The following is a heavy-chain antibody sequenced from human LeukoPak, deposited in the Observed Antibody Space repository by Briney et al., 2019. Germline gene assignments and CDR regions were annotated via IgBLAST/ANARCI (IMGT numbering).Heavy chain of an antibody. V-gene: IGHV1-3*01. CDR3: ARETSMVRGRSYGMDV. CDR2: INAGNGNT. J-gene: IGHJ6*04. D-gene: IGHD3-10*01. Sequence: ASVKVSCTASGYTFTSYAMHWVCQAPGQRLEWMGWINAGNGNTKYSQKFQGRVTITRDTSASTAYMELSSLRSEDTAVYHCARETSMVRGRSYGMDVWGKGTTVTVSS. CDR1: GYTFTSYA.